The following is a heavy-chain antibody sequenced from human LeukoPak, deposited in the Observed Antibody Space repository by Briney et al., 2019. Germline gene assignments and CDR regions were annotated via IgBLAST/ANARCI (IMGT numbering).Heavy chain of an antibody. CDR2: MNPDGSTI. J-gene: IGHJ3*02. Sequence: PGGSLRLSCTASGFSFSGSWMSWVRQLPGKGLEWLADMNPDGSTIVYVDSVKGRFTISRNNAKNSVYLQMDSLRAEDTAVYYCARDPLNGALDIWGQGTLVTVSS. V-gene: IGHV3-7*01. CDR3: ARDPLNGALDI. CDR1: GFSFSGSW.